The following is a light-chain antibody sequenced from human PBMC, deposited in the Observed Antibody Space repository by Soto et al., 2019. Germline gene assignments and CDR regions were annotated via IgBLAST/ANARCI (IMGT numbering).Light chain of an antibody. CDR1: SSDIGDYDY. V-gene: IGLV2-14*01. CDR3: NSYATGNTRG. Sequence: QSALTQPASVSGPPGQSITISCTGSSSDIGDYDYVSWYQQHPGKAPKVLISEVSNRPSGVSNRFSGSKSGNTASLTISGLQAEDEADYYCNSYATGNTRGFGTGTKV. CDR2: EVS. J-gene: IGLJ1*01.